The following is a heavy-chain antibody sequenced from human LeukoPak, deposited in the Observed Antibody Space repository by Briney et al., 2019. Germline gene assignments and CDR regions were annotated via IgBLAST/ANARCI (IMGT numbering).Heavy chain of an antibody. V-gene: IGHV3-11*04. Sequence: PGGSLRLSCAASGLRFSDYYVSWIRQAPGKGLQWVSYISSGGDIMHYADSVKGRFTISRDNAKNSLYLQMNSLRAEDTAVYYCARDYRIGQQPDYWGQGTLVTVSS. CDR1: GLRFSDYY. CDR2: ISSGGDIM. J-gene: IGHJ4*02. CDR3: ARDYRIGQQPDY. D-gene: IGHD6-13*01.